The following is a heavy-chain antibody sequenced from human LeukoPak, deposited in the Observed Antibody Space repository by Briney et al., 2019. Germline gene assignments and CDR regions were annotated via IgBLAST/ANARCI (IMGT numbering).Heavy chain of an antibody. CDR1: GFSVSNYY. D-gene: IGHD2-2*01. J-gene: IGHJ4*02. V-gene: IGHV3-53*01. Sequence: GGSLRLSCSASGFSVSNYYMNWVRQAPGKGLEWVSIIYPDGGTKFADSVKGRFTISRDNSKNTLYLQMNSLRAEDTALYYCARYCSGTCYSGFQYWGQGTLVTVSS. CDR2: IYPDGGT. CDR3: ARYCSGTCYSGFQY.